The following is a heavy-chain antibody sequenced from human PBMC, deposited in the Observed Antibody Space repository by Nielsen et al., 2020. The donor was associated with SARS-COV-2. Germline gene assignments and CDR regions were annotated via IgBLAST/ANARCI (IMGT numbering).Heavy chain of an antibody. D-gene: IGHD1-26*01. CDR2: ISYDGSNK. CDR3: AREKLLTFYFDY. V-gene: IGHV3-30-3*01. CDR1: GFTFSSYA. J-gene: IGHJ4*02. Sequence: SCAASGFTFSSYAMHWVRQAPGKGLEWVAVISYDGSNKYYADSVKGRFTISRDNSKNTLYLQMNSLRAEDTAVYYCAREKLLTFYFDYWGQGTLVTVSS.